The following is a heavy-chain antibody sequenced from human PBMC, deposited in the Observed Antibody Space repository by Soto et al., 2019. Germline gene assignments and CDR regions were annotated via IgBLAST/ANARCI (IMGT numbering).Heavy chain of an antibody. CDR1: GYTFTSYA. Sequence: QVQLVQSGAEVKKPGASVKVSCKASGYTFTSYAMHWVCQAPGQRLEWMGWINAGNGNTKYSQKFQGRVTITRDTSASTAYMELSSLRSEDTAVYYCASRTYYYGSGSYSDNWFDPWGQGTLVTVSS. V-gene: IGHV1-3*01. D-gene: IGHD3-10*01. J-gene: IGHJ5*02. CDR3: ASRTYYYGSGSYSDNWFDP. CDR2: INAGNGNT.